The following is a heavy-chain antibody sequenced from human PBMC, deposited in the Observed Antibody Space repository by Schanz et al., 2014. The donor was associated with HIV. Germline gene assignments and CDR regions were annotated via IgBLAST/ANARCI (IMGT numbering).Heavy chain of an antibody. CDR3: ARDDCSGGSCYSNYYYGMDV. CDR2: ISYDGSNK. D-gene: IGHD2-15*01. Sequence: QVQLVESGGGVVQPGRSLRLSCAASGFTFSSYGMHWVRQAPGKGLEWVAVISYDGSNKYYADSVKGRFTISRDNSKNTLYLQMNSLRAEDTAVYHCARDDCSGGSCYSNYYYGMDVWGQGTTVTVSS. J-gene: IGHJ6*02. CDR1: GFTFSSYG. V-gene: IGHV3-30*03.